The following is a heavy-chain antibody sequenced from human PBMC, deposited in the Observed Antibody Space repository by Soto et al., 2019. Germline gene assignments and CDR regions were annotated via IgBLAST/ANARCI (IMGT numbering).Heavy chain of an antibody. CDR2: IYPGDSDT. V-gene: IGHV5-51*01. J-gene: IGHJ4*02. CDR3: ARTSGTSGWYDY. CDR1: GYIFTNYW. D-gene: IGHD6-19*01. Sequence: GESLKISCKGSGYIFTNYWLGWVRQMPGKGLEWMGIIYPGDSDTRYRPSFQGQVTISADKSNSTAYLQWSSLKASDTAMYYCARTSGTSGWYDYWGQGTLVTVSS.